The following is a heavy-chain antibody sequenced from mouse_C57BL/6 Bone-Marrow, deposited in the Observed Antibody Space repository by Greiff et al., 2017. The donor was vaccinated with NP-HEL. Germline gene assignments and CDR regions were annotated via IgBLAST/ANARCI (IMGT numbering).Heavy chain of an antibody. CDR1: GYAFSSSW. V-gene: IGHV1-82*01. Sequence: QVQLQQSGPELVKPGASVKISCKASGYAFSSSWMNWVKQRPGKGLEWIGRIYPGDGDTNYNGKFKGKAILTADKSSSTVYMQLSSLTSEDSEVYFSARSLVATEGAMDYWGQGTSVTVSS. CDR3: ARSLVATEGAMDY. CDR2: IYPGDGDT. J-gene: IGHJ4*01. D-gene: IGHD1-1*01.